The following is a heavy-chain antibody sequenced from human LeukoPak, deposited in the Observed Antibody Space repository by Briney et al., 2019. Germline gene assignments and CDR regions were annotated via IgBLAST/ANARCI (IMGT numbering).Heavy chain of an antibody. CDR1: GFTFSDYY. CDR2: ISSSGSTI. D-gene: IGHD5-12*01. J-gene: IGHJ4*02. Sequence: GGSLRLSCAASGFTFSDYYMSWIRQAPGKGLEWVSYISSSGSTIYYADSVKGRFTISRDNAKNSLYLRMNSLRAEDTAVYYCARDRGYSGYDFVPLRDYWGQGTLVTVSS. CDR3: ARDRGYSGYDFVPLRDY. V-gene: IGHV3-11*01.